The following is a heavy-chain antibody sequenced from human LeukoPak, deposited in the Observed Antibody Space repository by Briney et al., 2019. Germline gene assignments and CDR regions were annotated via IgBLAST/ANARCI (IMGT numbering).Heavy chain of an antibody. CDR2: ARASGSYT. CDR3: ARDRNTGSSYENLFEY. V-gene: IGHV3-11*05. CDR1: GFTFSDYY. J-gene: IGHJ4*02. D-gene: IGHD1-26*01. Sequence: GSLRLSCAASGFTFSDYYMSWIRQAPGKGLEWVSKARASGSYTNDADSVKGRFTISRDNAKNSLYLHRNSLRAEDTAVYYCARDRNTGSSYENLFEYWGQGSLVTVSS.